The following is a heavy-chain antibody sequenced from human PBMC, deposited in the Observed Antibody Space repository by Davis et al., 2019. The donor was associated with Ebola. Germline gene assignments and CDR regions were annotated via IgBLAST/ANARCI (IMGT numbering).Heavy chain of an antibody. V-gene: IGHV1-69*13. J-gene: IGHJ4*02. D-gene: IGHD6-19*01. CDR2: IIPIFGTA. CDR3: ARGGIAVAGFPGYYFDY. CDR1: GYTFTSYG. Sequence: SVKVSCKASGYTFTSYGISWVRQAPGQGLEWMGGIIPIFGTANYAQKFQGRVTITADESTSTAYMELSSLRSEDTAVYYCARGGIAVAGFPGYYFDYWGQGTLVTVSS.